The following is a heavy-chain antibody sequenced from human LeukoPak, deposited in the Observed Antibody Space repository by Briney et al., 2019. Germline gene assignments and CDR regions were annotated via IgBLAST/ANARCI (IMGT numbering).Heavy chain of an antibody. CDR2: ISYDGSNK. CDR1: GFTFSSYA. J-gene: IGHJ4*02. Sequence: GRPLRLSCAASGFTFSSYAMHWVRQAPGKGLEWVAVISYDGSNKYYADSVKGRFTISRDNSKNTLYLQMNSLRAEDTAVYYCARGSYYDSSGYSDYWGQGTLVTVSS. CDR3: ARGSYYDSSGYSDY. V-gene: IGHV3-30-3*01. D-gene: IGHD3-22*01.